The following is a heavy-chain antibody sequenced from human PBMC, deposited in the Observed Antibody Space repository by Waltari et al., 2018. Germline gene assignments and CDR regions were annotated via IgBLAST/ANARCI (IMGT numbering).Heavy chain of an antibody. CDR1: GSSFTSYW. CDR3: ATNSYGFNWFDP. CDR2: IYPGYSDT. J-gene: IGHJ5*02. D-gene: IGHD5-18*01. Sequence: EVQLVQSGAEVKKPGDSLKIACKGSGSSFTSYWNGWVRQTPGKGLEWMGIIYPGYSDTRYSPSFQGQVTISADKSISTAYLQWSSLKASDTAMYYCATNSYGFNWFDPWGQGTLVTVSS. V-gene: IGHV5-51*03.